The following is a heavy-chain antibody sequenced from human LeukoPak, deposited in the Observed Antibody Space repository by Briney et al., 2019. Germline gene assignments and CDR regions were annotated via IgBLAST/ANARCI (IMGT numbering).Heavy chain of an antibody. CDR2: FYTGGTT. J-gene: IGHJ3*02. CDR1: GFIVSSNY. V-gene: IGHV3-53*01. Sequence: QSGGSLRLSCAASGFIVSSNYMSWVRLAPGKGLEWVSVFYTGGTTDYANSVRGRFTISRDNSKNTLYLQMNSLRAEDTAVYYCARGPLPTTRAFDIWGQGTLVTVSS. CDR3: ARGPLPTTRAFDI. D-gene: IGHD1-1*01.